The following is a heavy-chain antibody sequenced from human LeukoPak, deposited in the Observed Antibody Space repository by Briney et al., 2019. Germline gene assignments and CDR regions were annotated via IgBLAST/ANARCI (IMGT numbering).Heavy chain of an antibody. CDR1: GGSISSSSYY. Sequence: SETLSLTCTVSGGSISSSSYYWGWIRQPPGKGLEWIGSIYYSGSTYYNPSLKSRVTISVDTSKNQFSLKLSSVTAADTAVYYCARRFHYGGNPGDAFDIWGQGTMVTVSS. V-gene: IGHV4-39*01. D-gene: IGHD4-23*01. CDR2: IYYSGST. J-gene: IGHJ3*02. CDR3: ARRFHYGGNPGDAFDI.